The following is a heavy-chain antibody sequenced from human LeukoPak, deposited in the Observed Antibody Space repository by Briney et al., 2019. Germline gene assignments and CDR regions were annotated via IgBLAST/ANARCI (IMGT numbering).Heavy chain of an antibody. CDR1: GFTFSSYE. Sequence: GGSLRLSCAASGFTFSSYEMNWVRQAPGKGLEWVSYISSSGSTRYYADSVKGRFTISRDNAKNSLYLQMNSLRADDTAVYYCARDQVVPAAIYMDVWGKGTTVTISS. CDR2: ISSSGSTR. V-gene: IGHV3-48*03. CDR3: ARDQVVPAAIYMDV. D-gene: IGHD2-2*01. J-gene: IGHJ6*03.